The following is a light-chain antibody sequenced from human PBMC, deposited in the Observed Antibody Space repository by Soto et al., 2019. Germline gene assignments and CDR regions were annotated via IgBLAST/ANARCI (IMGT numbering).Light chain of an antibody. CDR1: SSDVGGYNY. Sequence: QSALTQPRSVSGSPGQSVTIYCTGTSSDVGGYNYVSWYQQHPGKAPKLMIYDVSQRPSGVPDRFSGSKSGNTASLTISGLQSEDEADYYCCAYAGTYTVFGGGTKLTVL. J-gene: IGLJ2*01. CDR3: CAYAGTYTV. CDR2: DVS. V-gene: IGLV2-11*01.